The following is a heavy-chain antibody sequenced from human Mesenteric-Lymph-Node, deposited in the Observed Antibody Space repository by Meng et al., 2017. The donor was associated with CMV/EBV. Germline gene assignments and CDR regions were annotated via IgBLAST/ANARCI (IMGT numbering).Heavy chain of an antibody. J-gene: IGHJ6*02. V-gene: IGHV5-51*01. D-gene: IGHD2-2*01. CDR3: ARESRSSINSYDYYYGMDV. CDR2: IYPGDSDT. CDR1: GYRFTSYW. Sequence: GESLKISCKGSGYRFTSYWIGWVRQMPGKGPEWMGIIYPGDSDTRYSPSFQGQVTLSADKSISTAYLQWGSLKASDTAMYYCARESRSSINSYDYYYGMDVWGQGTTVTVSS.